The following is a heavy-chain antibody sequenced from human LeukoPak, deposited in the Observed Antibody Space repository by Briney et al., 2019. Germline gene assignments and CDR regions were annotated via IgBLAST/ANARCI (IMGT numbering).Heavy chain of an antibody. CDR2: ISGSGGST. J-gene: IGHJ4*02. CDR1: GFTFITYA. Sequence: QPGGSLRLSCAASGFTFITYAMSWVRQAPGKGLEWASAISGSGGSTYYADSVKGRFTISRDNSKNTLYLQMNSLRAEDTAVYYCAKAPPEIPAAIRTVDYWGQGTLVTVSS. CDR3: AKAPPEIPAAIRTVDY. V-gene: IGHV3-23*01. D-gene: IGHD2-2*01.